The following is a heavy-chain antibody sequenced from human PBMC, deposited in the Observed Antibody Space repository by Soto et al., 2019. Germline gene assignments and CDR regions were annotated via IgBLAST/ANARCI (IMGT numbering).Heavy chain of an antibody. D-gene: IGHD2-15*01. J-gene: IGHJ4*02. Sequence: QLQLQESGSGLVKPSQTLSLTCAVSGGSISRGGHSWSWIRQPPGKGPEWIGYIYHSGSTYYNPSLKIRVTTLVDRSNNQFSPKLSSVTAADTAVYYCARGEVVALGYWGQGTLVTVSS. CDR3: ARGEVVALGY. CDR2: IYHSGST. V-gene: IGHV4-30-2*01. CDR1: GGSISRGGHS.